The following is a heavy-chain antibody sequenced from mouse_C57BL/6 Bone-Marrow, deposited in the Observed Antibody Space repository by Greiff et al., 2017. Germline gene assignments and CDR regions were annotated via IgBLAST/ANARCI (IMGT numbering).Heavy chain of an antibody. CDR1: GHTFTSYW. CDR2: IDPSDSET. V-gene: IGHV1-52*01. J-gene: IGHJ2*01. Sequence: VQLQQPGAELVRPGSSVKLSCKASGHTFTSYWMHWVKQRPIQGLEWIGNIDPSDSETHYNQKFKDKATLTVDKSSSTAYMQLSSLTSEDSAVYYCARLTTVVASDYWGQGTTLTVSS. D-gene: IGHD1-1*01. CDR3: ARLTTVVASDY.